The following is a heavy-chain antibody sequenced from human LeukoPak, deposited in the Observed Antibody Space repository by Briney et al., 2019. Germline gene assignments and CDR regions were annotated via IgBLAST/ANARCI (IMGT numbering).Heavy chain of an antibody. D-gene: IGHD5-12*01. CDR3: AGTSSGYYSTDY. J-gene: IGHJ4*02. V-gene: IGHV4-38-2*02. CDR1: GYSSSIDYC. Sequence: KPSETLSLTCTVSGYSSSIDYCCGWIRQSPGKGLEWIGSIHRSGSTYYNPSLKSRVTISGDTSKSQFSLRLTSVTAADTAVYYCAGTSSGYYSTDYWGQGTLVTVSS. CDR2: IHRSGST.